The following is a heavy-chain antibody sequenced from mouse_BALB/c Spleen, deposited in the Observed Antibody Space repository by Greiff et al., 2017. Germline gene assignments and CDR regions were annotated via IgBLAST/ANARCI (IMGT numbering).Heavy chain of an antibody. D-gene: IGHD4-1*01. CDR2: ISSGSSTI. CDR1: GFTFSSFG. V-gene: IGHV5-17*02. J-gene: IGHJ4*01. CDR3: ARLGDAMDY. Sequence: QLKESGGGLVQPGGSRKLSCAASGFTFSSFGMHWVRQAPEKGLEWVAYISSGSSTIYYADTVKGRFTISRDNPKNTLFLQMTSLRSEDTAMYYCARLGDAMDYWGQGTSVTVSS.